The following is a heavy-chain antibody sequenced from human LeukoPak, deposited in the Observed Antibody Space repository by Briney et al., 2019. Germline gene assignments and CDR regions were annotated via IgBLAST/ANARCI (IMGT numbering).Heavy chain of an antibody. CDR1: GFTFSSYS. Sequence: GGSLRLSCAASGFTFSSYSMNWVRQAPGKGLEWVSSISSSSSYIYYADSVKGRFTISRDNAKNSLYLQMSSLRAEDTAVYYCARDYILGYCSSTSCYPDYWGQGTLVTVSS. CDR2: ISSSSSYI. D-gene: IGHD2-2*01. J-gene: IGHJ4*02. CDR3: ARDYILGYCSSTSCYPDY. V-gene: IGHV3-21*01.